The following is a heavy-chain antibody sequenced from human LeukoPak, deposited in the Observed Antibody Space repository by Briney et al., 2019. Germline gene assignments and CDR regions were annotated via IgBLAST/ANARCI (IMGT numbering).Heavy chain of an antibody. J-gene: IGHJ6*03. CDR2: IYTSGCT. CDR1: GGSISSGSYY. D-gene: IGHD3-9*01. CDR3: ARQAYYDILTGYPTYYYMDV. V-gene: IGHV4-61*02. Sequence: SETLSLTCTVSGGSISSGSYYWSWIRQPAGKGLEWIGRIYTSGCTNYNPSLKSRVTISVDTSKNQFSLKLSSVTAADTAVYYCARQAYYDILTGYPTYYYMDVWGKGTTVTISS.